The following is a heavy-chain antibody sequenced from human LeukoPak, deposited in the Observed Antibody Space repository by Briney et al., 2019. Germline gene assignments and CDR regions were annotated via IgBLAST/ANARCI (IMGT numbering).Heavy chain of an antibody. J-gene: IGHJ6*02. CDR3: ARDRAVAGYYYYGMDV. D-gene: IGHD6-19*01. Sequence: SETLSLTCTVSGGSISSGGYYWSWIRQHPGKGLEWIGYIYYSGSTYYNPSLKSRVTISVDTSKNQFSLKLSSVTAADTAVYYCARDRAVAGYYYYGMDVWGQGTTVTVSS. CDR2: IYYSGST. CDR1: GGSISSGGYY. V-gene: IGHV4-31*03.